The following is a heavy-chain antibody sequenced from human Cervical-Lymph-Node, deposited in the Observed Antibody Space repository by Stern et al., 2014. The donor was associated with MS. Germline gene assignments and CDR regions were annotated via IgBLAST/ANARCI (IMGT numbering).Heavy chain of an antibody. D-gene: IGHD3-10*01. V-gene: IGHV3-30*03. CDR2: ISSDGRTN. Sequence: QVQLVESGGGVVHPGRSLTLSCAASGFTFTNYGMHWVRQSPGKGLEWVAHISSDGRTNTYGNSVKGRFSVTQDAYKNPLYLQMDSLTTDDTAQYYCARDLPYEYGGYLQVGMDHWGQGTLVTVSS. J-gene: IGHJ4*02. CDR1: GFTFTNYG. CDR3: ARDLPYEYGGYLQVGMDH.